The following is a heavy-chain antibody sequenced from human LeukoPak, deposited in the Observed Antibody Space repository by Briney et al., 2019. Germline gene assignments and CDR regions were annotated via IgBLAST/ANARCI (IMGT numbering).Heavy chain of an antibody. CDR3: ARDGSYGYSYAVSD. CDR1: GFTFSSYA. Sequence: GGSLRLSCAASGFTFSSYAMSWVRQAPGKGLEWVSAISGSGGSTYYADSVKGRFTISRDNSKNTLYLQMNSLRAEDTAVYYYARDGSYGYSYAVSDWGQGTLVTVSS. D-gene: IGHD5-18*01. CDR2: ISGSGGST. V-gene: IGHV3-23*01. J-gene: IGHJ4*02.